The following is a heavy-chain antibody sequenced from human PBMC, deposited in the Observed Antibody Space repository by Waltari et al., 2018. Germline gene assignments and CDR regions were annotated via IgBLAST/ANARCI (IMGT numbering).Heavy chain of an antibody. CDR3: ARWSVVVITTSSWFDP. CDR2: IDHSGST. V-gene: IGHV4-4*02. J-gene: IGHJ5*02. D-gene: IGHD3-22*01. Sequence: QVQLQESGPGLVKPSGTLSLTCAVSGGSISSSNWWSWVRQPPGKGLEWIGEIDHSGSTNYNPSLKSRVTISVDKSKNQFSLKLSSGTAADTAVYYCARWSVVVITTSSWFDPWGQGTLVTVSS. CDR1: GGSISSSNW.